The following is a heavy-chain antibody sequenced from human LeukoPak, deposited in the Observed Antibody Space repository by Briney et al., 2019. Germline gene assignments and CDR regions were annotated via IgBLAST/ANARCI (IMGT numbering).Heavy chain of an antibody. CDR3: AREGSYYAGGDCYSFDF. J-gene: IGHJ4*02. V-gene: IGHV1-2*02. Sequence: ASVKVSCKASGYRFISHYIHWVRQAPGQGPEWLGWMHAGNGNTRYPEKFEGRVTMTRDTSSNTAYMDLTSLRSDDTAVYYCAREGSYYAGGDCYSFDFWGQGTLVTVSS. CDR1: GYRFISHY. D-gene: IGHD2-21*02. CDR2: MHAGNGNT.